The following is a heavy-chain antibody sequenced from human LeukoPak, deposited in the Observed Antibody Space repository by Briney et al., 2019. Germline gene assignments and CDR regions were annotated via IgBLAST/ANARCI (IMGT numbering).Heavy chain of an antibody. CDR2: ISAYNGNT. J-gene: IGHJ6*03. Sequence: ASVKVSCKASGYTFTSYGISWVRQAPGQGLEWMGWISAYNGNTNYAQKLQGRVTMTTDTSTSTAYMELRSLRSDDTAVYYCARDYYDILTGSSDYYYYYMDVWGKGTTVTISS. CDR1: GYTFTSYG. V-gene: IGHV1-18*01. CDR3: ARDYYDILTGSSDYYYYYMDV. D-gene: IGHD3-9*01.